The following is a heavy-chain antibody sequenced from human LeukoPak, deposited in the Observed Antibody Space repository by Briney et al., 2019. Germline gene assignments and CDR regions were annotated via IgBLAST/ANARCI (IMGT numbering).Heavy chain of an antibody. J-gene: IGHJ4*02. V-gene: IGHV3-49*04. CDR3: TRGDFYNSSGYYFLFDY. CDR1: GFTFSNYS. CDR2: IRSKPYGGTT. D-gene: IGHD3-22*01. Sequence: GGSLRLSCAASGFTFSNYSMNWVRQAPGKGLEWVGFIRSKPYGGTTEYAASVKDRFTISRDDSKGVAYLQTNSLKTEDTAVYYCTRGDFYNSSGYYFLFDYWGQGTLVTVSS.